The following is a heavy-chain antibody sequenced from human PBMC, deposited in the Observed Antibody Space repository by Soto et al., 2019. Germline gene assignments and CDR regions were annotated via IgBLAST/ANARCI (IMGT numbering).Heavy chain of an antibody. V-gene: IGHV3-30*18. Sequence: QVQLVESGGGVVQPGRSLRLSCAASGFTFSSYGMHWVRQAPGKGLEWVAVISYDGSNKYYADSVKGRFTISRDNSKNTLYLQMNSLRAEDTAVSYCTKAELLEFDTWGKGTLVTVSS. CDR2: ISYDGSNK. CDR3: TKAELLEFDT. CDR1: GFTFSSYG. J-gene: IGHJ5*02. D-gene: IGHD2-15*01.